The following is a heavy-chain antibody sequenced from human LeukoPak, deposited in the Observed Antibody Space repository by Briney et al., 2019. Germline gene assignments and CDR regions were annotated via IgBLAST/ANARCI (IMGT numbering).Heavy chain of an antibody. Sequence: PGGSLRLSCAASGLTFSDYYMTWIRQAPGKGLEWVSFISSSGTTIYSADSVRGRFTVSRDNAKNPLFLHMNSLRAEDTAVYYCAIQITMIVVVPYFDYWGQGTLVTVSS. CDR2: ISSSGTTI. J-gene: IGHJ4*02. CDR3: AIQITMIVVVPYFDY. D-gene: IGHD3-22*01. CDR1: GLTFSDYY. V-gene: IGHV3-11*04.